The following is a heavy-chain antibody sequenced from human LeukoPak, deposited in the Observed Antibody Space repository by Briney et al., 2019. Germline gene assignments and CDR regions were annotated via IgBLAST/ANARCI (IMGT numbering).Heavy chain of an antibody. J-gene: IGHJ4*02. CDR2: ISYDGSNK. CDR3: AKALFTYYYDSSGYYPEDY. D-gene: IGHD3-22*01. Sequence: PEGSLRLSCAASGFTFSSYGMHWVRQAPGKGLEWVAVISYDGSNKYYADSVKGRFTISRDNSKNTLYLQMNSLRAEDTAVYYCAKALFTYYYDSSGYYPEDYWGQGTLVTVSS. CDR1: GFTFSSYG. V-gene: IGHV3-30*18.